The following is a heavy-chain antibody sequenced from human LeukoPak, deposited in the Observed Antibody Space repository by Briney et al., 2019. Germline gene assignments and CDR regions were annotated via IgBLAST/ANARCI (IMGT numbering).Heavy chain of an antibody. Sequence: PGGSLRLSCAASGFTFSSYWMSWVRQAPGKGLEWVANIKQDGSEKYYVDSVKGRFTISRDNAKNSLYLQMNSLRAEDTAVYYCARVATTITIFGVVIRGFDPWGQGTLVTVSS. CDR3: ARVATTITIFGVVIRGFDP. J-gene: IGHJ5*02. CDR2: IKQDGSEK. V-gene: IGHV3-7*01. D-gene: IGHD3-3*01. CDR1: GFTFSSYW.